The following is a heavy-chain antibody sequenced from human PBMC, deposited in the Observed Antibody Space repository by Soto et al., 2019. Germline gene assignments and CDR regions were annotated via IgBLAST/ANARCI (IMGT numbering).Heavy chain of an antibody. J-gene: IGHJ5*01. V-gene: IGHV1-18*01. D-gene: IGHD3-22*01. CDR3: VRDRLRGYDNSGFYS. CDR2: SNPYNGHK. Sequence: AAGKVSCKAFGYSFSYYGINWVRQAPGQGLEWMGWSNPYNGHKNYAQKFADRLTMTTDTSTATVSMELRNLKSDATAVYYCVRDRLRGYDNSGFYSWG. CDR1: GYSFSYYG.